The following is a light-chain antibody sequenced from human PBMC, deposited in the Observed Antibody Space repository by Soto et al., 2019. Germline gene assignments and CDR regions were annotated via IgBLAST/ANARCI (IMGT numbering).Light chain of an antibody. V-gene: IGKV3D-15*01. Sequence: ETVMTQSPGTLSVSPGESATLYCGASQSVSNNLAWYQQTPGQAPRLLIFGASTRPTGISDRFSGSGSGTEFTLTISSLQSEDFAVYYCQQYDKWPITFGGGTKVDIK. CDR1: QSVSNN. CDR3: QQYDKWPIT. J-gene: IGKJ4*01. CDR2: GAS.